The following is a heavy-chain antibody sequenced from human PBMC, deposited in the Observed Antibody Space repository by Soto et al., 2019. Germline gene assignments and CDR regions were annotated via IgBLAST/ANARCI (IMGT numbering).Heavy chain of an antibody. V-gene: IGHV3-15*07. CDR2: IKSKTDGGTT. CDR1: GFTFSNAW. J-gene: IGHJ6*02. Sequence: GGSLRLSCAASGFTFSNAWMNWVRQAPGKGLEWVGRIKSKTDGGTTDYAAPVKGRFTISRDDSKKTLYLQMNSLKTEDTAVYYCTTTILEPTYYYYGMDVWGQGTTVTVSS. CDR3: TTTILEPTYYYYGMDV. D-gene: IGHD1-1*01.